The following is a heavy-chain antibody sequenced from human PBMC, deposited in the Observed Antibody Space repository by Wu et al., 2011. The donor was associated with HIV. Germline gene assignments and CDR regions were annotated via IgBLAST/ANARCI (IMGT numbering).Heavy chain of an antibody. D-gene: IGHD3-16*01. Sequence: QVQLVQSGAEVKKPGSSVKVSCKASGGTFSSYSISWVRQAPGQGLEWMGRIIPIFGTTNYAQKFQGRVRITADKSTSTAYMELSSLKSEDTAVYYCAREGGGGXSFAFDIWGQGTMVTVSS. CDR1: GGTFSSYS. CDR2: IIPIFGTT. J-gene: IGHJ3*02. CDR3: AREGGGGXSFAFDI. V-gene: IGHV1-69*14.